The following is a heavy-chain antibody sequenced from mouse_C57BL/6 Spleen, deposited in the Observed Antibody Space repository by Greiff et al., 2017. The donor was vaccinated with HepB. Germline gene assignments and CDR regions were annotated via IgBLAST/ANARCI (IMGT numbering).Heavy chain of an antibody. V-gene: IGHV1-22*01. J-gene: IGHJ4*01. CDR1: GYTFTDYN. Sequence: VQLQQSGPELVKPGASVKMSCKASGYTFTDYNMHWVKQSHGKSLEWIGYINPNNGGTSYNQKFKGKATLTVNKSSSTAYMELRSLTSEDSAVYYCARGYGSSYGYDMDYWGQGTSVTVSS. CDR3: ARGYGSSYGYDMDY. CDR2: INPNNGGT. D-gene: IGHD1-1*01.